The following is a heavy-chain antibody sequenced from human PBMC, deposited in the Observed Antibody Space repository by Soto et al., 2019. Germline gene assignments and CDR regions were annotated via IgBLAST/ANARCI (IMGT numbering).Heavy chain of an antibody. D-gene: IGHD3-10*01. J-gene: IGHJ6*02. CDR1: GGSFSGYY. CDR3: ARITAGALPYYYYYYGIDV. V-gene: IGHV4-34*01. Sequence: PSETLSLTCAVYGGSFSGYYWSWIRQPPGKGLEWIGEINHSGSTNYNPSLKSRVTISVDTSKNQFSLKLSSVTAADTAVYYCARITAGALPYYYYYYGIDVWGQGTTVTVSS. CDR2: INHSGST.